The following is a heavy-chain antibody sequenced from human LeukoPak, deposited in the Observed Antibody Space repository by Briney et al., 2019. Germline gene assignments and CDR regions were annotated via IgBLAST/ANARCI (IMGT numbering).Heavy chain of an antibody. CDR2: IRSDGST. V-gene: IGHV3-23*01. CDR3: AREMYSGMYNEAFDI. Sequence: GGSLRLSCAASGFTFSSYAMSWVRQAPGKGLEWVSVIRSDGSTNHADSVKGRFTISRDNSKNTLYLQMNNLRAEDTAMYYCAREMYSGMYNEAFDIWGQGTKVTVSS. J-gene: IGHJ3*02. D-gene: IGHD1-26*01. CDR1: GFTFSSYA.